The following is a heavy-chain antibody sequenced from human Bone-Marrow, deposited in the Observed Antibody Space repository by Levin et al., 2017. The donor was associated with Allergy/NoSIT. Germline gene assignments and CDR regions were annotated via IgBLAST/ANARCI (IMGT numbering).Heavy chain of an antibody. J-gene: IGHJ6*03. D-gene: IGHD2-2*01. CDR3: ARALIGYCSSTSCYVNRVDYYMDV. CDR2: IYYSGST. CDR1: GGSISSGGYY. V-gene: IGHV4-31*03. Sequence: RSQTLSLTCTVSGGSISSGGYYWSWIRQHPGKGLEWIGYIYYSGSTYYNPSLKSRVTISVDTSKNQFSLKLSSVTAADTAVYYCARALIGYCSSTSCYVNRVDYYMDVWGKGTTVTVSS.